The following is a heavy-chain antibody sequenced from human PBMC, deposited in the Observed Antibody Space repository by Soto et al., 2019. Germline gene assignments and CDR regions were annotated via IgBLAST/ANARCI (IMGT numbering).Heavy chain of an antibody. J-gene: IGHJ4*02. CDR2: IYYSGST. CDR1: GGSISSGGYY. D-gene: IGHD3-3*01. Sequence: QVQLQESGPGLVKPSQTLSLTCTVSGGSISSGGYYWSWIRQHPGKGLEWIGYIYYSGSTYYNPSRKSRVTISVDTSKHQFSLKLSSVTAADTAVYYCARAEPNDDFWSGFDYWGQGTLVTVSS. CDR3: ARAEPNDDFWSGFDY. V-gene: IGHV4-31*03.